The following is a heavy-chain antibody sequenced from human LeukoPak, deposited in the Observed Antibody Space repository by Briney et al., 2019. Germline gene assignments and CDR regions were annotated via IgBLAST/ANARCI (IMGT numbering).Heavy chain of an antibody. J-gene: IGHJ6*02. CDR1: GFTFDDYA. CDR2: ISWNSGSI. CDR3: AKSCRPYYYYYGMDV. D-gene: IGHD5/OR15-5a*01. Sequence: GRSLRLSCAASGFTFDDYAMHWVRQAPGKGLEWVSGISWNSGSIGYADSVKGRFTISRDNSKNTLYLQMNSLRAEDTAVYYCAKSCRPYYYYYGMDVWGQGTTVTVSS. V-gene: IGHV3-9*01.